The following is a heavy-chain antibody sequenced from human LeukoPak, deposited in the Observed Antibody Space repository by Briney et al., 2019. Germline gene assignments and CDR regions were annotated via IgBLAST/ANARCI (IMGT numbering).Heavy chain of an antibody. CDR2: IYSGGST. CDR1: GFTASSNY. D-gene: IGHD3-3*01. J-gene: IGHJ4*02. CDR3: ARDPTSGTRAVFLDY. Sequence: PGGSLRLSCAASGFTASSNYMSWVRQAPGKGLEWVSVIYSGGSTYYADSVKGRFTISRDNSKNTLYLQMNSLRTEGTAVYYCARDPTSGTRAVFLDYWGQGTLVTVSS. V-gene: IGHV3-66*01.